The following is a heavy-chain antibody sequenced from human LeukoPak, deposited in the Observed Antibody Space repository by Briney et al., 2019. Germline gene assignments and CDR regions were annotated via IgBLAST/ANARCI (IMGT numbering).Heavy chain of an antibody. CDR1: GYSFTSYW. D-gene: IGHD3-22*01. CDR3: AIPTYYYDSSGYYLGY. CDR2: IYPGDSDT. V-gene: IGHV5-51*01. J-gene: IGHJ4*02. Sequence: PGESLKISCKGSGYSFTSYWIGWVRQMPGKGLEWMGIIYPGDSDTRYSPSFQGQVTISADKSISTAYLQWSSLKASDTAMYYCAIPTYYYDSSGYYLGYWGQGTLVTVSS.